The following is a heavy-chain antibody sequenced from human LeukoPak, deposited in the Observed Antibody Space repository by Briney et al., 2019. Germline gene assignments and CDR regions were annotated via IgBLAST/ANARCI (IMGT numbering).Heavy chain of an antibody. CDR2: IWYDGSNK. CDR3: AKDTNYYGPLVY. Sequence: GRSLRLSCAASGFTFSSYGMHWVRQAPGKGLEWVAVIWYDGSNKYYADSVKGRFTISRDNSKNTLYLQMNSLRAEDTAVYYCAKDTNYYGPLVYWGQGTLVTVSS. D-gene: IGHD3-10*01. V-gene: IGHV3-33*06. CDR1: GFTFSSYG. J-gene: IGHJ4*02.